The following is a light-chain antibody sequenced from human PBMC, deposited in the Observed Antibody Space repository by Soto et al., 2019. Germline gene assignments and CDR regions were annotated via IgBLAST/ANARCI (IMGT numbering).Light chain of an antibody. CDR2: EVR. CDR3: SSYTTTSTLV. V-gene: IGLV2-14*01. CDR1: NRDVGSYNL. Sequence: QSVLTQPASVSGSPGQSITIACTGTNRDVGSYNLVSWYQQRPGEAPKLIISEVRNRPSGISYRFTGSKSGNTASLTISGLQAEDEAEYYFSSYTTTSTLVFGGGTKLTVL. J-gene: IGLJ3*02.